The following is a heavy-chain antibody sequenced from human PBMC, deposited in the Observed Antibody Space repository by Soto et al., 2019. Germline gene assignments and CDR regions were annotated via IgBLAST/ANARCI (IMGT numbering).Heavy chain of an antibody. J-gene: IGHJ5*02. CDR1: EYTFTGYC. CDR2: INPNSGGT. V-gene: IGHV1-2*02. D-gene: IGHD2-8*01. CDR3: ARVTKEFRWFDP. Sequence: GDTAKVSCKASEYTFTGYCMHWVLQAPGQGLEWMGWINPNSGGTNYAQKFQGRVTMTRDTSISTAYMELSRLRSDDTAVYYCARVTKEFRWFDPWGQGTLVTVSS.